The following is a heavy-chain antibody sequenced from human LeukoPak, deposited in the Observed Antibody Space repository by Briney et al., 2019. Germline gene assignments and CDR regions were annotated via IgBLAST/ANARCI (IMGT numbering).Heavy chain of an antibody. CDR2: ISSSDDGT. Sequence: GGSLRLSCAASGFTLSSYAMSWVRQAPGKGLEWVSAISSSDDGTYYADSVRGRFTISRDNSKSTLSLQMNSLRAEDTAIYYCATYRQVLLPFESWGQGTLVTVSS. CDR1: GFTLSSYA. J-gene: IGHJ4*02. D-gene: IGHD2-8*02. V-gene: IGHV3-23*01. CDR3: ATYRQVLLPFES.